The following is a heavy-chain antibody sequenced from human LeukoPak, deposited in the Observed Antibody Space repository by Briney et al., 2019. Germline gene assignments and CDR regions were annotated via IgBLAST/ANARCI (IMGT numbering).Heavy chain of an antibody. CDR3: AREHVLAEFFDY. J-gene: IGHJ4*02. CDR2: INGDGGST. CDR1: GFSFSSYW. D-gene: IGHD3-16*01. V-gene: IGHV3-74*01. Sequence: GGSLRLSCAASGFSFSSYWIHWVRQAPGQGLVLVSRINGDGGSTTYADSVKGRFTVSRDNAKNTLFLQMSSLRSGDTAVYYCAREHVLAEFFDYWGQGTLVTVSS.